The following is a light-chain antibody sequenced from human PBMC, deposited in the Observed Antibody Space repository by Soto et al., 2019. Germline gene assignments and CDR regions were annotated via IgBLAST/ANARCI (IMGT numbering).Light chain of an antibody. CDR1: QGISTF. V-gene: IGKV1-9*01. Sequence: DIQLTQSPSFLSASVGDRVTITCRASQGISTFLAWYQQHPGTAPKRLIYDASNLQSGVPSRFSGSGSGTEFTLTISSLQPKDFATYYCQQVNNYPLTFGGGTRVEIK. CDR3: QQVNNYPLT. J-gene: IGKJ4*01. CDR2: DAS.